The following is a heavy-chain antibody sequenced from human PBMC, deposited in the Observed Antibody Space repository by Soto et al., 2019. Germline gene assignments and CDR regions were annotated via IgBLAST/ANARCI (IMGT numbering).Heavy chain of an antibody. J-gene: IGHJ4*02. V-gene: IGHV4-59*01. CDR2: VYYGGST. CDR3: AGEGALATFGVV. Sequence: SETLSLTCTVFGDSIRSYYWTWIRQPPGRGLEWIGHVYYGGSTSYNPSLQSRVTISLDTSKNQFSLRLTSMTAADAAVYYCAGEGALATFGVVWGQGTRVTVS. CDR1: GDSIRSYY. D-gene: IGHD3-3*01.